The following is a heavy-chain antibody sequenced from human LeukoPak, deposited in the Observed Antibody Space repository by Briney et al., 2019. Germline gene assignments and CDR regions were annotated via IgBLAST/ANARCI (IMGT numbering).Heavy chain of an antibody. D-gene: IGHD3-22*01. CDR1: GFTLSSYW. V-gene: IGHV3-7*01. CDR3: ARERSSGYLDY. CDR2: IKQDGSEK. Sequence: PGGSLRLSCAASGFTLSSYWMSWVRQAPGKGLEWVANIKQDGSEKYYADSVKGRFTISRDNAKNSLYLQMNSLRAEDTAVYYCARERSSGYLDYWGQGTLVTVSS. J-gene: IGHJ4*02.